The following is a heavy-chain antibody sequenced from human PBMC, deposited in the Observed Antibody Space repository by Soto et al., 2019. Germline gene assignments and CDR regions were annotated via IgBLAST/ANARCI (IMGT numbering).Heavy chain of an antibody. CDR1: GYSFTSYW. D-gene: IGHD1-7*01. V-gene: IGHV5-51*01. CDR3: ARHDWNYVNAFDC. J-gene: IGHJ3*01. CDR2: IYPGDSDT. Sequence: GESLKISCKGSGYSFTSYWIGWVRQMPGKGLEWMGIIYPGDSDTRYSPSFQGQVTISADKSISTAYLQWSSLKASDTAMYYGARHDWNYVNAFDCWGQGTMDTVSS.